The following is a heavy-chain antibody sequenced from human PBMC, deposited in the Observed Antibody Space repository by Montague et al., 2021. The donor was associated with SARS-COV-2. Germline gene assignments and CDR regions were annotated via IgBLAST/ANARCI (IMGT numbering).Heavy chain of an antibody. V-gene: IGHV4-61*01. Sequence: SETLSLTCTVSGGSVSSGFYYWNWIRQTPGKGLEWIGHIYYTGSTNYHPSLKSRVTISVDASQTQFSLKLTSVTAADTAVYYCARDTVLVPRVPDKWGQGVLVTVS. D-gene: IGHD2-15*01. CDR2: IYYTGST. CDR3: ARDTVLVPRVPDK. CDR1: GGSVSSGFYY. J-gene: IGHJ4*02.